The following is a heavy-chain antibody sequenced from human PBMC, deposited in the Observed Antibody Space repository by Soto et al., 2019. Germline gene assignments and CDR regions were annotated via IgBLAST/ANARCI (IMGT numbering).Heavy chain of an antibody. CDR1: GFTFSSYA. CDR3: AKKPTPYFYDSSGYRRVNWFDP. V-gene: IGHV3-23*01. Sequence: VGSLRLSCAASGFTFSSYAMSWVRQAPGKGLEWVSAISGSGGSTYYADSVKGRFTISRDNSKNTLYLQMNSLRAEDTAVYYCAKKPTPYFYDSSGYRRVNWFDPWGQGTLVTSPQ. CDR2: ISGSGGST. D-gene: IGHD3-22*01. J-gene: IGHJ5*02.